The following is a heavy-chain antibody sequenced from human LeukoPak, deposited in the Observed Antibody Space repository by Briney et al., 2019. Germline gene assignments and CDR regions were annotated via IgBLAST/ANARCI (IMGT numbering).Heavy chain of an antibody. Sequence: ASVKVSCKASGYTFTGYYIHWVRQAPGQGLEWMGWINPNSGGTNYAQKFQGRVTMTRDTSISTAYMELSRLRSDDTAVYYCAKNSGSYLILDAFDIWGQGTMVTVSS. CDR2: INPNSGGT. J-gene: IGHJ3*02. CDR1: GYTFTGYY. CDR3: AKNSGSYLILDAFDI. D-gene: IGHD1-26*01. V-gene: IGHV1-2*02.